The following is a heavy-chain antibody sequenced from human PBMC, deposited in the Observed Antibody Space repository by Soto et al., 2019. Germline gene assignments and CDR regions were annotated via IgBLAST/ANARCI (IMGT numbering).Heavy chain of an antibody. CDR1: GFTFSSYA. D-gene: IGHD3-3*01. CDR3: AKGTRWSGDYASMDV. CDR2: ISGSGGST. Sequence: EVQLLESGGGLVQPGGSLRLSCAASGFTFSSYAMSWVRQAPGKGLEWVSAISGSGGSTYYADSVKGRFTISRDNAKNTLYLQMNSLRAEDTAVYYCAKGTRWSGDYASMDVWGKGTTVTVSS. V-gene: IGHV3-23*01. J-gene: IGHJ6*03.